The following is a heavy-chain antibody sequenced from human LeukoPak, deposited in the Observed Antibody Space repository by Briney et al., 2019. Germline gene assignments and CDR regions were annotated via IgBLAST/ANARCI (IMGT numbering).Heavy chain of an antibody. Sequence: SETLSLTCTVSSGSISSYYWNWIRQPPGKGLKWIGYIYYSGSTNYNPSLKSRVTISVDTSKDQFSLKLSSVTAADTAVYFCAREMFVPGYYTQDAFDIWGQGTMVTVSS. V-gene: IGHV4-59*01. CDR1: SGSISSYY. J-gene: IGHJ3*02. CDR2: IYYSGST. CDR3: AREMFVPGYYTQDAFDI. D-gene: IGHD3/OR15-3a*01.